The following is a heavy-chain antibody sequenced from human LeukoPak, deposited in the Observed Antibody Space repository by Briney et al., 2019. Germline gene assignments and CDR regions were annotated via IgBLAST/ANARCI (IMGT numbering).Heavy chain of an antibody. Sequence: GASVEVSCKASGYTFTSYDINWVRQATGQGLEWMGWMNPNSGNTGYAQKFQGRVTMTRNTSISTAYMELSSLRSEDTAVYYCARDRVGATPFDYWGQGTLVTVSS. D-gene: IGHD1-26*01. CDR1: GYTFTSYD. V-gene: IGHV1-8*01. CDR2: MNPNSGNT. CDR3: ARDRVGATPFDY. J-gene: IGHJ4*02.